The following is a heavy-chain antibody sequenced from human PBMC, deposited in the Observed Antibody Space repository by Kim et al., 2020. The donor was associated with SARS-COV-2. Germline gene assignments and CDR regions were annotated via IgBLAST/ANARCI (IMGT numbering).Heavy chain of an antibody. Sequence: SETLSLTCAVYGGSFIDYYWTWIRQPPGKGLEWIGEINHIGSTKHNPSLKSRVTMSVDTSKNQLSLKLTFVTAADTAVYYCAKHDARYCSGGNCWYFDYWGQGTLVTVSS. CDR3: AKHDARYCSGGNCWYFDY. V-gene: IGHV4-34*01. D-gene: IGHD2-15*01. CDR2: INHIGST. J-gene: IGHJ4*02. CDR1: GGSFIDYY.